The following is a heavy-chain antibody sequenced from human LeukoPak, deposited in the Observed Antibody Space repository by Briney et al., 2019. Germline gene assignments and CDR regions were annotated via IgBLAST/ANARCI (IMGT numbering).Heavy chain of an antibody. CDR2: ISGSGGST. CDR3: AKNPLGFDY. CDR1: GFTFSSYG. V-gene: IGHV3-23*01. Sequence: GGSLRLSCAASGFTFSSYGMHWVRQAPRKGLEWVSAISGSGGSTYYADSVKGRFTISRDNSKNTLYLQMNSLRAEDTAVYYCAKNPLGFDYWGQGTLVTVSS. J-gene: IGHJ4*02.